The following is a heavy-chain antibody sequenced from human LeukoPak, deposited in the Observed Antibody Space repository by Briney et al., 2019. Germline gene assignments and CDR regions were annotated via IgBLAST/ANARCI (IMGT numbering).Heavy chain of an antibody. CDR3: AKERRVSMVRNGMDV. J-gene: IGHJ6*04. V-gene: IGHV3-23*01. Sequence: PGGSLRLSCAASGFTFSNYAMSWVRQAPGKGLEWVSGISGGGRTYNADSVKGRFIISRDNSKNTLYLQMNSLRAEDTAVYYCAKERRVSMVRNGMDVWGKGTTVTVSS. CDR2: ISGGGRT. CDR1: GFTFSNYA. D-gene: IGHD3-10*01.